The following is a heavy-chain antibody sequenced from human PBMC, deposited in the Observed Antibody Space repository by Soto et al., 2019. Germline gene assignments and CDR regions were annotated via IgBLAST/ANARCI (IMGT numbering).Heavy chain of an antibody. CDR1: GGSFSGYY. D-gene: IGHD5-12*01. CDR2: INHSGST. Sequence: QVQLQQWGAGLLKPSETLSLTCAVYGGSFSGYYWSWIRQPPGKGLEWIGEINHSGSTNYNPSLKSRVTISVDTYKNQFSLKLSSVTAADTAVYYCARGGDGYNYYYYYYGMDVWGQGTTVTVSS. J-gene: IGHJ6*02. CDR3: ARGGDGYNYYYYYYGMDV. V-gene: IGHV4-34*01.